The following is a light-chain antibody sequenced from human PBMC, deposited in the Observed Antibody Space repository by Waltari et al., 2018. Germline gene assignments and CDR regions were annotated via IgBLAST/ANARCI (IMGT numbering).Light chain of an antibody. Sequence: EIVLTQSPGTLSLSPGESATLSCRASQSVGTYLAWYQKKPGQAPRLLIYDASTRATGIPARFSGSGSGTDFTLTISSLEPEDFAVYYCQQRSSWFTFGGGTKVEV. CDR1: QSVGTY. V-gene: IGKV3-11*01. J-gene: IGKJ4*01. CDR3: QQRSSWFT. CDR2: DAS.